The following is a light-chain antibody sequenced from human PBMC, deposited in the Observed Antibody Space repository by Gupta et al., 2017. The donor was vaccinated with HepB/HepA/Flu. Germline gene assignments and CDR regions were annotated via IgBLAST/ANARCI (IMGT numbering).Light chain of an antibody. Sequence: DIQMTQSPYSVSASVGDRVTITCRASQDISTWLAWYQQKPGKAPKLLIFAASSLERGVRSRFSGSGSGTDFNLTISSRQPEDFATYYCQQAKSVHPMFTFGHGTKVDTK. V-gene: IGKV1-12*01. CDR3: QQAKSVHPMFT. J-gene: IGKJ3*01. CDR1: QDISTW. CDR2: AAS.